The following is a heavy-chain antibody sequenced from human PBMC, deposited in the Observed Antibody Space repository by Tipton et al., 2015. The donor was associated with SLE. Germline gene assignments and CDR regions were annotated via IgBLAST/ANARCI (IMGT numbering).Heavy chain of an antibody. CDR3: ARVITGTTVGGPFDY. V-gene: IGHV3-30*04. CDR2: ISYDGSNK. CDR1: GFTFSSYA. Sequence: SLRLSCAASGFTFSSYAMHWVRQAPGKGLEWVAVISYDGSNKYYADSVKGRFTISRDNSKNTLYLQMNSLRAEDTAVYYCARVITGTTVGGPFDYWGQGTLVTVSS. J-gene: IGHJ4*02. D-gene: IGHD1-7*01.